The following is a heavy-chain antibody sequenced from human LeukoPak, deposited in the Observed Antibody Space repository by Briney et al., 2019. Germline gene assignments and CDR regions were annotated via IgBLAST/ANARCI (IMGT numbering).Heavy chain of an antibody. CDR3: ARGLDTVEPNYYYYMDV. J-gene: IGHJ6*03. D-gene: IGHD4-17*01. V-gene: IGHV1-2*02. CDR1: GYTFTDYY. CDR2: INPNSGGT. Sequence: ASVKVSCKASGYTFTDYYIHWVRQAPGQGLEWMGWINPNSGGTNYAQKFQGRVTMTRDTSISTAYMELSRLRSDDTAVYYCARGLDTVEPNYYYYMDVWGKGTTVTVSS.